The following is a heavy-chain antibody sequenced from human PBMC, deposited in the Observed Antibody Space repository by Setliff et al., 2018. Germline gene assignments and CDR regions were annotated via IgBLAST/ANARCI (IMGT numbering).Heavy chain of an antibody. J-gene: IGHJ4*02. CDR2: IYPGDSDA. V-gene: IGHV5-51*01. D-gene: IGHD1-26*01. CDR3: ARQVGATGGLDY. Sequence: GESLKISCKGSGNSFTNYWIGWVRQMPGKGLEWMGIIYPGDSDARYSPSFQGQVTISADKSISTAYLQWSSLEVSDTAMYYCARQVGATGGLDYWGQGTLVTVSS. CDR1: GNSFTNYW.